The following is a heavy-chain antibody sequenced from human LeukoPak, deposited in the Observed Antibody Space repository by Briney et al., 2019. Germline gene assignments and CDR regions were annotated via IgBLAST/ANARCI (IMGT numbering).Heavy chain of an antibody. CDR3: ARRKYLWFGELGAFDI. J-gene: IGHJ3*02. D-gene: IGHD3-10*01. V-gene: IGHV3-48*03. Sequence: GGSLRLSCAASGFTFSSYEMNWVRQAPGKGLEWVSYISSSGSTIYYADSVKGRFTISRDNAKNSLYLQMNSLRAEDTAVYYCARRKYLWFGELGAFDIWGQGTMVTVSS. CDR2: ISSSGSTI. CDR1: GFTFSSYE.